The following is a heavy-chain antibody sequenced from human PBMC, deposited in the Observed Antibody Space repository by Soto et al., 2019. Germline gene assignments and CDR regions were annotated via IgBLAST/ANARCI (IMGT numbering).Heavy chain of an antibody. CDR1: GYSFHNSG. CDR3: ARDLPPQDY. J-gene: IGHJ4*02. Sequence: ASVKVSCKTSGYSFHNSGISWVRQAPGQGLEWMGWISVFNGYAHYPQKFQGRVIMTADTFTNTAYMELRGLRSDDTAMYYCARDLPPQDYWGQGTLVTVSS. V-gene: IGHV1-18*01. CDR2: ISVFNGYA.